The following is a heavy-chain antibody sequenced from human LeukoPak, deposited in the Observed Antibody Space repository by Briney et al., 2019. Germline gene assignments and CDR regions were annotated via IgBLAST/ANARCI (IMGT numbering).Heavy chain of an antibody. CDR3: ARDGNPYYDILTGPYYYGMDV. CDR2: ISAYNGNT. D-gene: IGHD3-9*01. V-gene: IGHV1-18*01. Sequence: ASVKVSCKASGYTFTSYGISWVRQAPGQGLEWMGWISAYNGNTNYAQKLQGRVTMTTDTSTSTAYMELRSLRSDDTAVYYCARDGNPYYDILTGPYYYGMDVWGQGTTVTVSS. J-gene: IGHJ6*02. CDR1: GYTFTSYG.